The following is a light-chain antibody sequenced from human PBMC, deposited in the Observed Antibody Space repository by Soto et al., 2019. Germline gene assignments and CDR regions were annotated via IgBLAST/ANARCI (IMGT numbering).Light chain of an antibody. J-gene: IGKJ5*01. CDR3: QQHNSFSIT. V-gene: IGKV1-5*01. CDR1: ESINIY. Sequence: DIQRTQSPSTLSAFVGDRVTITCRASESINIYLAWYQQKPGKPPKFLIYDASSLESGVPARFSGSGSGTVFTLTISSLEPDDVATYYCQQHNSFSITFGQGTRLEIK. CDR2: DAS.